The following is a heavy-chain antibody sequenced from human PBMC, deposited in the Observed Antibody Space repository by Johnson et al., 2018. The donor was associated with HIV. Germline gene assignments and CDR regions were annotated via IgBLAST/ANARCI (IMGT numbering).Heavy chain of an antibody. V-gene: IGHV3-23*04. CDR1: GFTFSSYA. D-gene: IGHD1-26*01. CDR3: VSREWELHAFDI. J-gene: IGHJ3*02. Sequence: EQLVESGGGLVQPGGSLRLSCAASGFTFSSYAMSWVRQAPGKGLEWVSAISGSGGSTIYYAASVKGRFTISRDNAKNSLYLQMNSLRAEDTAVYYCVSREWELHAFDIWGQGTMVTVSS. CDR2: ISGSGGSTI.